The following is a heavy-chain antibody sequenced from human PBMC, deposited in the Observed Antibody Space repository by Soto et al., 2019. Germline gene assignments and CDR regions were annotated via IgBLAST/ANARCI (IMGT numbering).Heavy chain of an antibody. V-gene: IGHV4-4*02. J-gene: IGHJ2*01. CDR1: GGSISSSHW. D-gene: IGHD3-3*01. CDR3: ARGSRYYDFWSGNWYFDL. CDR2: IYHSGST. Sequence: QVQLQESGPGLVKPSGTLSLTCAVSGGSISSSHWWSWVRQPPGKGLEWIGEIYHSGSTNYNPSLKSRVSISVDKSKNQFSLKLSSVTAADTAVYYCARGSRYYDFWSGNWYFDLWGRGTLVTVSS.